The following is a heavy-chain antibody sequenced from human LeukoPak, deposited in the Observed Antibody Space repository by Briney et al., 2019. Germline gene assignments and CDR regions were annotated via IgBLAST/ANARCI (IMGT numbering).Heavy chain of an antibody. D-gene: IGHD6-19*01. Sequence: ASMKVSCKASGYTFTGYYTHWVRQAPGQGLEWMGWINPNSGGTNYAQKFQGWVTMTRDTSISTAYMELSRLRSDDTAVYYCARDRADSSGWYWFDPWGQGTLVTVSS. CDR3: ARDRADSSGWYWFDP. CDR2: INPNSGGT. V-gene: IGHV1-2*04. J-gene: IGHJ5*02. CDR1: GYTFTGYY.